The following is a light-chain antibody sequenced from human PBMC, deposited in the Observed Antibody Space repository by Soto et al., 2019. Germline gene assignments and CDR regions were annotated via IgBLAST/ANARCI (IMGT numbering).Light chain of an antibody. V-gene: IGLV1-51*01. J-gene: IGLJ2*01. CDR1: SSNIGRNS. CDR2: DND. CDR3: GAWDNGLTVVV. Sequence: QSVLTQPPSLSAAPGQKVTISCSGSSSNIGRNSVSWYQHLPGTAPKLLIYDNDKRPSGIPDRFSGSKSGTSATLGITGLQTGDEADYYCGAWDNGLTVVVFGGGTKVTVL.